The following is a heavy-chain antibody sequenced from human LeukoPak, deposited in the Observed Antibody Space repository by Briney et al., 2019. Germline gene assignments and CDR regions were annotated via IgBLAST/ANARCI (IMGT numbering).Heavy chain of an antibody. V-gene: IGHV7-4-1*02. CDR1: GYTFTSYA. J-gene: IGHJ3*02. CDR3: ASESQMDTAMVTRAFDI. D-gene: IGHD5-18*01. Sequence: ASVKVSCKASGYTFTSYAMNWVRQAPGQGLEWMGWINTNTGNPTYAQGFTGRFVFSLDTSVSTAYLQISSLKAEDTAVYYCASESQMDTAMVTRAFDIWGQGTMVTVSS. CDR2: INTNTGNP.